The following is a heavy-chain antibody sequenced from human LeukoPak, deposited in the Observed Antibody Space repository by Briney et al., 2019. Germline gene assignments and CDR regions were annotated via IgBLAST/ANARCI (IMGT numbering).Heavy chain of an antibody. J-gene: IGHJ6*02. CDR1: GGTFSSYA. V-gene: IGHV1-69*13. Sequence: GASVKVSCKASGGTFSSYAISWVRQAPGQGLEWMGQIIPIFGTANYAQNFQGRVTITADESTSTAYMELSSLRSEDTAVYYCARSSRGHFHYYYYGMDVWGQGTTVTVSS. D-gene: IGHD6-25*01. CDR3: ARSSRGHFHYYYYGMDV. CDR2: IIPIFGTA.